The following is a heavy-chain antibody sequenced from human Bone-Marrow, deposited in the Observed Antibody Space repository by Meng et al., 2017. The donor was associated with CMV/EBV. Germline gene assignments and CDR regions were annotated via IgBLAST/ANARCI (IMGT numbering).Heavy chain of an antibody. CDR2: INPNSGGT. J-gene: IGHJ6*02. CDR1: GCTFTGYY. Sequence: ASVKVSCKASGCTFTGYYMHWVRQAPGQGLEWMGWINPNSGGTNYAQKFQGRVTMTSDTSISTAYMELSRLGSDDTAVYYCAREDYYGSGRLLYYYGMDVWGQGTTVTVSS. CDR3: AREDYYGSGRLLYYYGMDV. D-gene: IGHD3-10*01. V-gene: IGHV1-2*02.